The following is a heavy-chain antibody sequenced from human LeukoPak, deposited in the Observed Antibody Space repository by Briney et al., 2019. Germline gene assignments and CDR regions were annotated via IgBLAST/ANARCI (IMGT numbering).Heavy chain of an antibody. CDR1: GYIFTNDL. CDR2: IYPGVSDT. J-gene: IGHJ4*02. V-gene: IGHV5-51*01. D-gene: IGHD1-26*01. CDR3: RRLGGVGRTTYLDS. Sequence: RGESLKISCQSSGYIFTNDLNGLVRPMPREGPEWLGIIYPGVSDTRYSPSFEGQVAISADKSITTTYLQCSRLTASDTATYHCRRLGGVGRTTYLDSWGEGALGTLSA.